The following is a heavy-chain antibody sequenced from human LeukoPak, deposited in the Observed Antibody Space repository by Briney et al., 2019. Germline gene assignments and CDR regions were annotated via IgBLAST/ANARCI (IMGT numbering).Heavy chain of an antibody. Sequence: SETLSLTCTVSGDSISSSSYYWGWIRQPPGKGLEWIGSIYYSGSTYYNPSLKSRVTISVDTSKNQFSLKLSSVTAADTAVYYCARQGALTTFFDYYYYYYMDVWGKGTTVTISS. D-gene: IGHD3-16*01. J-gene: IGHJ6*03. CDR1: GDSISSSSYY. CDR2: IYYSGST. V-gene: IGHV4-39*01. CDR3: ARQGALTTFFDYYYYYYMDV.